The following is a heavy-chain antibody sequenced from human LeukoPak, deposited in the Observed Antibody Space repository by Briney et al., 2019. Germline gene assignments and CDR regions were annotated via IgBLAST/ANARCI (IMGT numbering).Heavy chain of an antibody. J-gene: IGHJ3*02. V-gene: IGHV3-21*01. CDR2: ISSSSSYI. CDR1: GFTFSSYS. D-gene: IGHD2-15*01. Sequence: KPGGSLRLSCAASGFTFSSYSMNWVRQAPGKGLEWVSSISSSSSYIYYADSVKGRFTISRDNAKNSLYLQMNSLRAEDMAVYYCARDRTYCSGGSCYSLDAFDIWGQGTMVTVSS. CDR3: ARDRTYCSGGSCYSLDAFDI.